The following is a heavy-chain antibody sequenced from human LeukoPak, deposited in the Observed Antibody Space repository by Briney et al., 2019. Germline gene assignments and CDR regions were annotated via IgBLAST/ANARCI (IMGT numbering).Heavy chain of an antibody. CDR1: GFNFYDYA. V-gene: IGHV3-9*01. Sequence: GGSLRLSCAVSGFNFYDYAMHWVRQAPGRGLEWVSGINWKTGNAIYADSVKGRFTISRDNAKNSLHLQMSSLRAEDTALYYCTRRAARWQFDLWGRGTLLTVSS. CDR2: INWKTGNA. D-gene: IGHD5-24*01. J-gene: IGHJ2*01. CDR3: TRRAARWQFDL.